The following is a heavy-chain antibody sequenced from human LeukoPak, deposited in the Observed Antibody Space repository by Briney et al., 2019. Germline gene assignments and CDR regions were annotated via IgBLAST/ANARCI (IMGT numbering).Heavy chain of an antibody. CDR2: ISSSGSTI. D-gene: IGHD2-2*01. Sequence: LSLTCAVYGGSFSGYYWSWIRQAPGKGLEWVSYISSSGSTIYYADSVKGRFTISRDNAKNSLYLQMNSLRAEDTAVYYCARGGIVVVPAAISDYWGQGTLVTVSS. CDR1: GGSFSGYY. J-gene: IGHJ4*02. CDR3: ARGGIVVVPAAISDY. V-gene: IGHV3-11*01.